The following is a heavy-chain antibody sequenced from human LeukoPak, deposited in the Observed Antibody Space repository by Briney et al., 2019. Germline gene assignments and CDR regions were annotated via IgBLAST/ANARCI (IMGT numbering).Heavy chain of an antibody. D-gene: IGHD6-19*01. V-gene: IGHV3-30*04. Sequence: PGGSLRLSCAASGFTFSSYAMHWVRQAPGKGLEWVAVISYDGSNKYYADSVKGRFTISRDNSKNTLYLQMNSLRAEDTAVYYCVKGTGYSSGGPFVYWGQGTLVTVSS. CDR1: GFTFSSYA. CDR2: ISYDGSNK. CDR3: VKGTGYSSGGPFVY. J-gene: IGHJ4*02.